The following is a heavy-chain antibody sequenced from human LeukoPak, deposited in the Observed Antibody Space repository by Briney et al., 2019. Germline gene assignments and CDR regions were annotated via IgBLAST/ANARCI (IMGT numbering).Heavy chain of an antibody. D-gene: IGHD4-17*01. CDR1: GGTFSSYA. CDR3: ARWVYGDYQHYYGMDV. V-gene: IGHV1-69*04. CDR2: IIPILGIA. Sequence: SVRVSCKASGGTFSSYAISWVRQAPGQGLEWMGRIIPILGIANYAQKFQGRVTITADKSTSTAYMELSSLRSEDTAVYYCARWVYGDYQHYYGMDVWGQGTTVTVSS. J-gene: IGHJ6*02.